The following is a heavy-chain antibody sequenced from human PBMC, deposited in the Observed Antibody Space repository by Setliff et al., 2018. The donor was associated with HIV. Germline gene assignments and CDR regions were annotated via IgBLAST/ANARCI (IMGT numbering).Heavy chain of an antibody. D-gene: IGHD1-7*01. CDR1: GGSISSSFYY. V-gene: IGHV4-39*02. J-gene: IGHJ5*02. Sequence: SETLSLTCTVSGGSISSSFYYWGWIRQPPGKGLEWIGSIYYSGNTYYNPSLKSRVTMSVDTSKNHFSLKLSSVTAADTAVYYCASSPRKTGTTSAWGQGTLGTVS. CDR3: ASSPRKTGTTSA. CDR2: IYYSGNT.